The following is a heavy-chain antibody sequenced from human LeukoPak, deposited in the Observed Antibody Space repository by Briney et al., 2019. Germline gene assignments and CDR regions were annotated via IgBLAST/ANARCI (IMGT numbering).Heavy chain of an antibody. Sequence: GGSLRLSCAASGFTFSSYTMNWVRQAPGKGLEWVSSIIAVSLYMYYADSVKGRFTISRDNAKNCLDLQMNSLRADDTAVYYCAKTSTITNFPWENWFDSWGQGTLVTVSS. CDR1: GFTFSSYT. J-gene: IGHJ5*01. D-gene: IGHD3-3*01. CDR2: IIAVSLYM. V-gene: IGHV3-21*04. CDR3: AKTSTITNFPWENWFDS.